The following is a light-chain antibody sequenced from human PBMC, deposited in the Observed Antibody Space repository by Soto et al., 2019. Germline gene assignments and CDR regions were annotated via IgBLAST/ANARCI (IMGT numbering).Light chain of an antibody. CDR2: DVS. CDR1: SSDVGGYNY. CDR3: SSYTSSSTGV. V-gene: IGLV2-14*01. Sequence: QSALTQPASVSGSPGQSITISCTGTSSDVGGYNYVSWYQQHPGKAPKLMIYDVSNRPSGVSNRLSGSKSGNTASLTISGLQAEYEADYYCSSYTSSSTGVFGGGTKLTV. J-gene: IGLJ2*01.